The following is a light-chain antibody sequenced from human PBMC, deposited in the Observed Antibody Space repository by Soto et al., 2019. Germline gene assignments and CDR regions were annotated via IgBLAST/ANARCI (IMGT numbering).Light chain of an antibody. V-gene: IGLV1-44*01. J-gene: IGLJ1*01. CDR1: NSNIGNST. CDR3: AAWDDTLNGYV. CDR2: ANN. Sequence: QAVVTQAPSASGTPGQRVTISCSGSNSNIGNSTVNWYQQFPGTAPKLLIYANNRRPSGVPDRFSGSKSGTSASLAISGLQSEDEADYHCAAWDDTLNGYVFGAGTKVTVL.